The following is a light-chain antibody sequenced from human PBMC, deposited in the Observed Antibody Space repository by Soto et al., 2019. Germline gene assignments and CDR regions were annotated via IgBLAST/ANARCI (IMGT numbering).Light chain of an antibody. J-gene: IGLJ3*02. CDR3: AAWDDSLSGRV. V-gene: IGLV1-47*02. Sequence: QSVLTQPPSASETPGQRVTISCSGSSSNIGSNFVYWYQQFPGTAPKLLIYNNDQRPSGVPDRFSGSKFGTSASLAISGLRSEDEADYYCAAWDDSLSGRVFGGGTKLTVL. CDR1: SSNIGSNF. CDR2: NND.